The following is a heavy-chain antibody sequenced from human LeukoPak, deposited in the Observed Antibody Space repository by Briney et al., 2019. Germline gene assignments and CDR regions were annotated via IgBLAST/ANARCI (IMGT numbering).Heavy chain of an antibody. CDR2: ISAYNGNT. J-gene: IGHJ5*02. V-gene: IGHV1-18*04. CDR1: GYTFTSYG. D-gene: IGHD3-10*01. Sequence: GASVKVSCKASGYTFTSYGISWVRQAPGQGLEWMGWISAYNGNTNYAQKLQGRVTMTTDTSTSTAYMELRSLRSDDTAVYYCARDFDGSGSYGELDPWGQGTLVTVSS. CDR3: ARDFDGSGSYGELDP.